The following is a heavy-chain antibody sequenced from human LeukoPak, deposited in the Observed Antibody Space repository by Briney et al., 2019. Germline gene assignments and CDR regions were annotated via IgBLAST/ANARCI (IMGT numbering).Heavy chain of an antibody. CDR1: GYTFTSYG. CDR3: ARVQGRVVGAFDI. J-gene: IGHJ3*02. V-gene: IGHV1-18*01. D-gene: IGHD2-2*01. Sequence: ASVRVSCKASGYTFTSYGISWVRQAPGQGLEWMGWISAYKGNTNFAQTLQGRVTMTTDPSTSTAYMELRSLRSDDTAVYYCARVQGRVVGAFDIWGQGTMVTVSS. CDR2: ISAYKGNT.